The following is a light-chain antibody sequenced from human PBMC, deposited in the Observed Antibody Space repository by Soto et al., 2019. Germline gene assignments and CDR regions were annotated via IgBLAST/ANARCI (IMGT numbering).Light chain of an antibody. V-gene: IGLV2-23*01. Sequence: QSVLTQPASVSGSPGQSITISCTGTSSDVGSSNLVSWYQQHPGKAPKLMIYEGSKRPSGVFNRFSGSKSGNTASLTISGLHAADDADDYCCSYAGSSTSVVFGGGTKLTVL. CDR1: SSDVGSSNL. CDR3: CSYAGSSTSVV. CDR2: EGS. J-gene: IGLJ2*01.